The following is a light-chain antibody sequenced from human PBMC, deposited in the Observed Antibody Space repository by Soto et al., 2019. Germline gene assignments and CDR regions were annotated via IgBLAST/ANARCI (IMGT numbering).Light chain of an antibody. CDR2: AAS. Sequence: IQLTHSPSSLSALVGDRVTITCRASRSITNYLNWYQQKPGRAPKLLIYAASRLQGGVPSRFSGSGSGTDFTLTFSSLQPEDSATYYCQQSYSSPRTFGQGTKVDIK. J-gene: IGKJ1*01. V-gene: IGKV1-39*01. CDR1: RSITNY. CDR3: QQSYSSPRT.